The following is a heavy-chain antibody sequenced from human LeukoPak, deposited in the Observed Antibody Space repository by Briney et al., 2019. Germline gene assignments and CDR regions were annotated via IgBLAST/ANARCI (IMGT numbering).Heavy chain of an antibody. Sequence: SETLSLTCTVSGGSITSDYWSWIRWPAGKGLEWIGRIFTSGSTTYNPSLKSRVTMSLDTSKNQFFLKLSSVTAADTAAYFCSRGGANDLWGQGTLVTVSS. CDR1: GGSITSDY. J-gene: IGHJ5*02. D-gene: IGHD4/OR15-4a*01. V-gene: IGHV4-4*07. CDR3: SRGGANDL. CDR2: IFTSGST.